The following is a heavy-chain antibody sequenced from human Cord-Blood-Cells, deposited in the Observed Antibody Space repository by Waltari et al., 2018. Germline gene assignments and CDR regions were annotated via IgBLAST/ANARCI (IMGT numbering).Heavy chain of an antibody. Sequence: EVQLVESGGGLIQPGGSLRLSCAASGFTVSSNYMSWVRQAPGKGLEWVSVIYSGGSTYYADSVKGRFTSSRDNSKNTLYLQMNSLRAEDTAVYYCARSGRRITIFGVVNDAFDIWGQGTMVTVSS. D-gene: IGHD3-3*01. CDR1: GFTVSSNY. CDR3: ARSGRRITIFGVVNDAFDI. V-gene: IGHV3-53*01. CDR2: IYSGGST. J-gene: IGHJ3*02.